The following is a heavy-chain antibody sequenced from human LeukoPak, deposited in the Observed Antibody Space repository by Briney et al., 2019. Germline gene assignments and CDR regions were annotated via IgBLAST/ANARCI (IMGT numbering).Heavy chain of an antibody. V-gene: IGHV7-4-1*02. CDR3: ARRPRGQLLSQELNWFDP. D-gene: IGHD2-2*01. J-gene: IGHJ5*02. CDR1: GYTFTSYA. Sequence: ASVKVSCKASGYTFTSYAMNWVRQAPGQGLEWMGWINTNTGNPTYAQGFTGRFVFPLDTSVSTAYLQISSLKAEDTAVYYCARRPRGQLLSQELNWFDPWGQGTLVTVSS. CDR2: INTNTGNP.